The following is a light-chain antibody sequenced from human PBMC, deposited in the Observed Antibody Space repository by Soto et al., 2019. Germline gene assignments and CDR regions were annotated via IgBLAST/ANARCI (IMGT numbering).Light chain of an antibody. Sequence: DIVLTQSPATLSSSPGERATLSCRASQNVSSKLAWYQHKPGQSPRLLIYDTSNRATGIPARFSGSGSGTDFTLTISILETEDFAVYYCNQCKSCPRTFGQGTKVEIK. J-gene: IGKJ1*01. CDR2: DTS. V-gene: IGKV3-11*01. CDR3: NQCKSCPRT. CDR1: QNVSSK.